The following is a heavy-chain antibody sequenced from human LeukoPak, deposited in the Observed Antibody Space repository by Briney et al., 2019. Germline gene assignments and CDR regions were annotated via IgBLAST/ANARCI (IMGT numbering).Heavy chain of an antibody. CDR2: INHSGST. D-gene: IGHD2-21*02. CDR3: ARAVGDSYPYYYYYYGMDV. V-gene: IGHV4-34*01. J-gene: IGHJ6*02. CDR1: GGSISSYY. Sequence: SETLSLTCTVSGGSISSYYWSWIRQPPGKGLEWIGEINHSGSTNYNPSLKSRVTISVDTSKNQFSLKLSSVTAADTAVYYCARAVGDSYPYYYYYYGMDVWGQGTTVTVSS.